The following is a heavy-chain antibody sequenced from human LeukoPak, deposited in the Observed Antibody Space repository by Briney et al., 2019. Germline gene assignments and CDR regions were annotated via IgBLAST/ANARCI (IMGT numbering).Heavy chain of an antibody. CDR1: GFSFGDFA. V-gene: IGHV3-43D*04. Sequence: GGSLRLSCAASGFSFGDFAMQWVRQAPGKGLEWVALINWNASFTHYADSVRGRFTISRDNSKNSLSLQMNSLRPEDTALYYCAKERRGYYMDVWGKGTTVIVSS. CDR2: INWNASFT. CDR3: AKERRGYYMDV. D-gene: IGHD3-10*01. J-gene: IGHJ6*03.